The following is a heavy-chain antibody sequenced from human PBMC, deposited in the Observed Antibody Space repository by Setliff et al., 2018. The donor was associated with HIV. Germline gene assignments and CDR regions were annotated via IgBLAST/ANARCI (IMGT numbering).Heavy chain of an antibody. V-gene: IGHV4-38-2*01. CDR3: ARTLRAAAMGYFDY. J-gene: IGHJ4*02. Sequence: TLSLTCAVSGYSISSGYYWGWIRQPPGKGLEWIGSICHSGSTYNNPSLKSRVTISVDTSKNQFSLKLTSVTAADTAVYYCARTLRAAAMGYFDYWGQGTLVTVS. CDR1: GYSISSGYY. D-gene: IGHD5-18*01. CDR2: ICHSGST.